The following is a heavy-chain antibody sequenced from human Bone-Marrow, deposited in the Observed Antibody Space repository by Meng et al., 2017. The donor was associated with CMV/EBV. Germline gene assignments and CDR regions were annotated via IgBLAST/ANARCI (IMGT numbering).Heavy chain of an antibody. CDR1: GYTFTNNY. Sequence: ASVKVSCKASGYTFTNNYVHWVRQAPGQGLEWMGIVNPTGIRTTYSQKFQGRVTMTSDTSTSTVYMELSSLRSDDTAVYYCARDPPQGGYCSGGSCYTYTNWFDPWGQGTLVTVSS. D-gene: IGHD2-15*01. J-gene: IGHJ5*02. CDR3: ARDPPQGGYCSGGSCYTYTNWFDP. CDR2: VNPTGIRT. V-gene: IGHV1-46*01.